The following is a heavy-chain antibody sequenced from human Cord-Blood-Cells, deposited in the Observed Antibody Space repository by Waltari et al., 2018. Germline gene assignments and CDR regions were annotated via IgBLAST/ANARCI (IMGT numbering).Heavy chain of an antibody. CDR1: GLTVSSNY. V-gene: IGHV3-53*01. D-gene: IGHD2-2*01. J-gene: IGHJ3*02. CDR3: ARGFCSSTSCYAFDI. Sequence: EVQLVESGGGLIQPGGSLRLSCAASGLTVSSNYMSWVRPAPGKGLEGGSVIYSGGSTYYADSVKGRFTIPRDNSKNTLYLQMNSLRAEDTAVYYCARGFCSSTSCYAFDIWGQGTRVTVSS. CDR2: IYSGGST.